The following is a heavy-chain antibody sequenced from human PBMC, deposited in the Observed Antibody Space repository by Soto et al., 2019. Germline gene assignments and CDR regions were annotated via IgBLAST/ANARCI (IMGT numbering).Heavy chain of an antibody. V-gene: IGHV1-69*13. D-gene: IGHD2-8*02. J-gene: IGHJ6*02. Sequence: SVKVSCKASGGTFRFYGFSWVRQARGQGPEWIGGIIPILTTPNYAPKFQDRVTIVADESTTTVYMELSSLRFDDTAVYYCATSVGIAPTGEDGMDVWGQGTSVTVSS. CDR1: GGTFRFYG. CDR3: ATSVGIAPTGEDGMDV. CDR2: IIPILTTP.